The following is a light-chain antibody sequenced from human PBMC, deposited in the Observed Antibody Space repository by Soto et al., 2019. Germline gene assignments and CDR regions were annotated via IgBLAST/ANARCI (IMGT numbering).Light chain of an antibody. CDR2: DVS. CDR3: SSYTTSSTYV. V-gene: IGLV2-14*01. Sequence: QSVLTQPASVSGSPGQSITISCTGTSSDVGGYNYVSWYQQHPGKAPKLMIYDVSNRPSGVSNRFSGSKSGNTASLTISGLQAEDEADYFCSSYTTSSTYVFGTGTKLTFL. J-gene: IGLJ1*01. CDR1: SSDVGGYNY.